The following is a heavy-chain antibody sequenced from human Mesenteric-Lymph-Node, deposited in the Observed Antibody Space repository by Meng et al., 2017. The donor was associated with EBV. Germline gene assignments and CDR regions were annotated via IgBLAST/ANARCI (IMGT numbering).Heavy chain of an antibody. J-gene: IGHJ4*02. D-gene: IGHD3-10*01. CDR2: IYWDDDR. CDR1: GFSLTTRGVG. CDR3: AFSRLGDYFDS. V-gene: IGHV2-5*02. Sequence: ITLKESGPTLVKPAQTVTLTCTFSGFSLTTRGVGVGWVRQPPGKALEWLALIYWDDDRRFTPSLKNRLTIAKDTSRDQVFLTLTDMDPVDTGTYYCAFSRLGDYFDSWGQGTLVTVSS.